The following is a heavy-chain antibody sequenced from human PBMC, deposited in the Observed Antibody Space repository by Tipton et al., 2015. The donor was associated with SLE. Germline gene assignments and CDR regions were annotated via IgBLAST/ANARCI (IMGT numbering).Heavy chain of an antibody. Sequence: SLRLSCAASGFTFISYEMDWVRQAPGKGLEWVAYISGSGTTIEYADSVKGRFTISRDNARNSLYLQMNSLRAEDTAVYYCARQGYDSWSGYSWYFDLWGRGTLVTVSS. CDR3: ARQGYDSWSGYSWYFDL. J-gene: IGHJ2*01. D-gene: IGHD3-3*01. CDR1: GFTFISYE. CDR2: ISGSGTTI. V-gene: IGHV3-48*03.